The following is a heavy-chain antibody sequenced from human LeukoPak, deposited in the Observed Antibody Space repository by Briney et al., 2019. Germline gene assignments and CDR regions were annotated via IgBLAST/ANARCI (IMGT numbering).Heavy chain of an antibody. D-gene: IGHD2-2*01. Sequence: GESLKISCQGSGCTFTNYWIGWVRQSPGKGLEWLGNIKTAGSYITHSPSFQGRVTFSADKSINTAYLHLTSLEASDTAMYYCARHFSSAWFGYWGQGTLVTVSS. CDR2: IKTAGSYI. CDR1: GCTFTNYW. J-gene: IGHJ4*02. V-gene: IGHV5-51*01. CDR3: ARHFSSAWFGY.